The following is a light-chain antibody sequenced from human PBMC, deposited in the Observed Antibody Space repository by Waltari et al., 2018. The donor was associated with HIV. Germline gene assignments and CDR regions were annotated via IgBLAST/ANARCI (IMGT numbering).Light chain of an antibody. CDR3: GTWDTSLSAGV. J-gene: IGLJ3*02. CDR1: SADSGKNY. Sequence: QSVLTQPPSVSAAPGQTVAIACSGSSADSGKNYVSWYQHHPGTAPKLLIYDNNKRPSGLPDRFSGSKSGTSATLGITGLQTGDEANYYCGTWDTSLSAGVFGGGTKLTVL. V-gene: IGLV1-51*01. CDR2: DNN.